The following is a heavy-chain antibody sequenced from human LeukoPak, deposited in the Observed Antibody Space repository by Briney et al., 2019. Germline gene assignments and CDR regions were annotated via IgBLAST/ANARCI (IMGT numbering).Heavy chain of an antibody. J-gene: IGHJ4*02. Sequence: SETLSLTCAVYGGSFSGYYWSWIRQPPGKGLEWIGEINHSGSTNYNPSLKSRVTISVDTSKNQFSLKLSSVTAADTAVYYCARRVGARRGNFDYWGQGTLVTVSS. CDR1: GGSFSGYY. V-gene: IGHV4-34*01. CDR2: INHSGST. D-gene: IGHD1-26*01. CDR3: ARRVGARRGNFDY.